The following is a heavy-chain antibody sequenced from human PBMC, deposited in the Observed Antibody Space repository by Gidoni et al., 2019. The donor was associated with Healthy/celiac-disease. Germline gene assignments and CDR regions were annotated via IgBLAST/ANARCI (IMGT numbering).Heavy chain of an antibody. CDR1: GYTFTSYY. CDR2: INPSGGST. Sequence: QVPLVQSGAEVKQPGASVKVSCKASGYTFTSYYMHWVRQAPGQGLEWMGIINPSGGSTSYAQKFQGRVTMTRDTSTSTVYMELSSLRSEDTAVYYGARGRTRHTRKDAFDIWGQGTMVTVS. CDR3: ARGRTRHTRKDAFDI. V-gene: IGHV1-46*01. J-gene: IGHJ3*02. D-gene: IGHD1-26*01.